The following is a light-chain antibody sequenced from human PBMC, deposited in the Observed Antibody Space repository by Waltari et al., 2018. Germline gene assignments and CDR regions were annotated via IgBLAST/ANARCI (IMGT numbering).Light chain of an antibody. V-gene: IGKV1-8*01. J-gene: IGKJ4*01. Sequence: AIRITQSPSSLSASTGDRVTITCRASQGISSYLAWYQQKPGKAPKLLIYAASTLQSGVPSRFSGSGSGTDFTLTISCLQSEDFATYYCQQYYSFPVTFGGGT. CDR3: QQYYSFPVT. CDR2: AAS. CDR1: QGISSY.